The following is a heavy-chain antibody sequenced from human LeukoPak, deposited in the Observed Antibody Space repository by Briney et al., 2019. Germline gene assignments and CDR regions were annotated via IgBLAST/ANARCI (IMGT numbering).Heavy chain of an antibody. J-gene: IGHJ4*02. V-gene: IGHV4-39*07. CDR2: VYYSGTT. Sequence: SETLSLTCTVSGGSISSSGYYWGWNPQPPGKGLEWTGSVYYSGTTYYNPSLKSRVTMSVDTSKNQFSQKLSSVTAADSAVYYCARDLDYGGQGTLVTSSS. CDR1: GGSISSSGYY. CDR3: ARDLDY.